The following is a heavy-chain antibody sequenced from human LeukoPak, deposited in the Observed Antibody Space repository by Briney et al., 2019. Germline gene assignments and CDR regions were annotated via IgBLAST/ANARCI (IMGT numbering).Heavy chain of an antibody. CDR2: ISGGGDST. V-gene: IGHV3-23*01. D-gene: IGHD2-2*01. Sequence: GGSLRLSCAASRFTFSSYAMSWVRQAPGKGLEWVSTISGGGDSTYYADSVKGRFTISRDNSKNTLYLQMNSLRADDTAVYYCARSPTAINGYFDPWGQGTLVTVSS. CDR3: ARSPTAINGYFDP. J-gene: IGHJ5*02. CDR1: RFTFSSYA.